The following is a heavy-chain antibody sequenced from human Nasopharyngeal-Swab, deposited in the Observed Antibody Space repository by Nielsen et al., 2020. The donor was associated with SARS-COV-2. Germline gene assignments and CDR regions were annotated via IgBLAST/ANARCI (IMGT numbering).Heavy chain of an antibody. J-gene: IGHJ4*02. CDR1: GFTFSSYS. CDR2: ISSSSSYI. CDR3: AKAPESNGGNPYYFDS. D-gene: IGHD4-23*01. V-gene: IGHV3-21*04. Sequence: GESLKISCTASGFTFSSYSMNWVRQAPGKGLEWVSSISSSSSYIYYADSVKGRFTISRDNSKNTLYLQMNSLRAEDTAKYYCAKAPESNGGNPYYFDSWGQGSLVTVSS.